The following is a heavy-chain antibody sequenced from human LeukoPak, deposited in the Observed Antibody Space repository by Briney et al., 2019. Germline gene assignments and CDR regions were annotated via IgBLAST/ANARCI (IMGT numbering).Heavy chain of an antibody. J-gene: IGHJ3*02. D-gene: IGHD6-13*01. CDR2: IYYSGST. V-gene: IGHV4-59*01. CDR1: GGSLSSYY. CDR3: ARDLAIGVDSSSWYEGAFDI. Sequence: SETLSLTCTVSGGSLSSYYWSWIRQPPGKGLEGIGYIYYSGSTNYNPSLKSRVTISVDTSKNQFSLKLSSVTAADTAVYYCARDLAIGVDSSSWYEGAFDIWGQGTMVTVSS.